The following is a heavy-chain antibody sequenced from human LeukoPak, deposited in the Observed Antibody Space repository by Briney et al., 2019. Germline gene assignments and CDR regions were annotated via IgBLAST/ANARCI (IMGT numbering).Heavy chain of an antibody. CDR2: IMHDGSET. CDR3: AKNGGPHGMDV. CDR1: GFTFSSIW. Sequence: GGSLRLSCAASGFTFSSIWMSWVRQAPGKGLEWVANIMHDGSETNYVDSVKGRFSISRDNAKNSLHLQMNSLRVEDTAVYYCAKNGGPHGMDVWGLGTTVTVSS. V-gene: IGHV3-7*02. J-gene: IGHJ6*02. D-gene: IGHD3-16*01.